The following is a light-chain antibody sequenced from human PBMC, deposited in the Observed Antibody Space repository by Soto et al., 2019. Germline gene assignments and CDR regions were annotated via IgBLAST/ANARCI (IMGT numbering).Light chain of an antibody. CDR3: QQYGTTSIT. CDR1: QSVSNSY. V-gene: IGKV3-20*01. Sequence: EILLTHSPGTLSLSPVEIATLSGSSSQSVSNSYLAWYQQKPGQAPRLLMYGASNRATGIPHRFSGSGSETDFTLNISRLEPEDFAVYYCQQYGTTSITVGQGTRLEI. CDR2: GAS. J-gene: IGKJ5*01.